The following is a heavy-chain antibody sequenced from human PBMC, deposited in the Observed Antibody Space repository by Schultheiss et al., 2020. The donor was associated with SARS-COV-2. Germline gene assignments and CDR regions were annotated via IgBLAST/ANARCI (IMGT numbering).Heavy chain of an antibody. CDR2: IYWDDDK. D-gene: IGHD4-17*01. J-gene: IGHJ4*02. CDR3: ARSDYGDYETLDYFDY. Sequence: SGPTLVKPTQTLTLTCTFSGFSLSTSGVGVGWIRQPPGKALEWLAVIYWDDDKHYSPSLKSRLTITKDTSKNQVVLTMTNMDPVDTATYYCARSDYGDYETLDYFDYWGQGNLVTVSS. V-gene: IGHV2-5*02. CDR1: GFSLSTSGVG.